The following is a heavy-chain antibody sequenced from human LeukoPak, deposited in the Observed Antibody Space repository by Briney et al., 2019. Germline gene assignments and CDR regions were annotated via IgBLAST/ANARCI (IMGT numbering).Heavy chain of an antibody. CDR2: IYHSGSP. J-gene: IGHJ4*02. CDR1: GYSISSGAYT. D-gene: IGHD4-17*01. Sequence: SQTLSLTCAASGYSISSGAYTWVWIRQPPGMDLDSIRNIYHSGSPYYNTSLKSRVAISIDRSKNQFSLKVNSVTAADTAVYYCAGGPAFTGYGDYGYYFDYWGQGTLVTVSS. V-gene: IGHV4-30-2*01. CDR3: AGGPAFTGYGDYGYYFDY.